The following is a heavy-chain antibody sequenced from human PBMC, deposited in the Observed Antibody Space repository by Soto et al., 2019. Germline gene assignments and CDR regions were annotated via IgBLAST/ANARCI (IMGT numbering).Heavy chain of an antibody. Sequence: QVQVVESGGGVVQPERSLRLSCAASGFTFSSYAMHWVRQAPGKGLEWVAVISYDGSNKYYADSVKGRFTISRDNSKNTLYLQMNSLRAEDTAVYYCARSGKYYDFWSGYYGESDYYGMDVWGQGTTVTVSS. D-gene: IGHD3-3*01. J-gene: IGHJ6*02. CDR1: GFTFSSYA. CDR2: ISYDGSNK. V-gene: IGHV3-30-3*01. CDR3: ARSGKYYDFWSGYYGESDYYGMDV.